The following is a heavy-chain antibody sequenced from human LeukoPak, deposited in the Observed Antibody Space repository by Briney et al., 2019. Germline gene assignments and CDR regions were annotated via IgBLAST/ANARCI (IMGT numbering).Heavy chain of an antibody. CDR3: ARDPMAGTFRAFDS. V-gene: IGHV4-4*07. J-gene: IGHJ3*02. Sequence: SETLSLTCTVSGGSISSYYWSWIRQPAGKGLEWIGRIYSRGSTNYNPSLQSRVTMSVDTSKNRISLKLNSVTAADTAVYYCARDPMAGTFRAFDSWGQGTMVTVSS. D-gene: IGHD6-19*01. CDR2: IYSRGST. CDR1: GGSISSYY.